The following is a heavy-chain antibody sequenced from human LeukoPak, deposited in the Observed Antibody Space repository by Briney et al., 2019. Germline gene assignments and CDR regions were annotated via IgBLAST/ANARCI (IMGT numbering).Heavy chain of an antibody. V-gene: IGHV3-33*01. CDR3: AREMVDFWSGYYENLFDY. CDR1: GFTFSSYG. Sequence: GGSLRLSCAASGFTFSSYGMHWVRQAPGKGLEWVAVIWYDGSNKYYADSVKGRFTISRDNSKNTLYLQMNSLRAEDTAVYYCAREMVDFWSGYYENLFDYWGQGTLVTVSS. D-gene: IGHD3-3*01. CDR2: IWYDGSNK. J-gene: IGHJ4*02.